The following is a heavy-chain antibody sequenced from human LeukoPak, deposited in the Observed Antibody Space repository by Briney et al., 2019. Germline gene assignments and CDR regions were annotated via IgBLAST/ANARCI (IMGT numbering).Heavy chain of an antibody. J-gene: IGHJ4*02. Sequence: LAGGSLRLSCAASGFTFRIYAMSWVRQAPGKGLEWVSTISGSDGSTNYADSVKGRFSISRDNSKNTLYLQMKSLRAEDTAVYYCAKRDGPLDYWGQGTLVTVSS. V-gene: IGHV3-23*01. CDR1: GFTFRIYA. D-gene: IGHD5-24*01. CDR2: ISGSDGST. CDR3: AKRDGPLDY.